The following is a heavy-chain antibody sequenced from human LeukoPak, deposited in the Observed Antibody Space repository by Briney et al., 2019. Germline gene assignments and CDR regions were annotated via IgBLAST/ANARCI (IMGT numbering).Heavy chain of an antibody. V-gene: IGHV4-34*01. CDR3: ARGYGRYFDY. CDR2: INHSGST. D-gene: IGHD3-10*01. CDR1: GGSFSGYY. Sequence: SETLSLTCAVYGGSFSGYYWSWIRQPPGKGLEWIGEINHSGSTNYNPSLKSRVTISVGTSKNQFSLKLSSVTAADTAVYYCARGYGRYFDYWGQGTLVTVSS. J-gene: IGHJ4*02.